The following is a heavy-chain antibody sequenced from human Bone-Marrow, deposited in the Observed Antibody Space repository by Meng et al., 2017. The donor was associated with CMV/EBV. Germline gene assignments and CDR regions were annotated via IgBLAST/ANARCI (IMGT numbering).Heavy chain of an antibody. CDR1: GFTFSGSA. CDR3: TRSTLDRYCSSTSCHLKNYYGMDV. Sequence: GGSLRLSCAASGFTFSGSAMHWVRQASGKGLEWVGRIRSKANSYATAYAASVKGRFTISRDDSKNTAYLQMNSLKTEDTAVYYCTRSTLDRYCSSTSCHLKNYYGMDVWGQGTTVTVSS. V-gene: IGHV3-73*01. J-gene: IGHJ6*02. CDR2: IRSKANSYAT. D-gene: IGHD2-2*01.